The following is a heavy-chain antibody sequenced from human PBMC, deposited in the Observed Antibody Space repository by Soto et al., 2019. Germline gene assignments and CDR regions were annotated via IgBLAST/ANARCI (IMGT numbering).Heavy chain of an antibody. Sequence: SETLSLTCAVYGGSFSGYYWSWIRQPPGKGPEWIGEINHSGSTNYNPSLKSRVTISVDTSKNQFSLKLSSVTAADTAVYYCARFQGGYSYYYYYYGMDVWGQGTTVTVSS. D-gene: IGHD3-22*01. CDR1: GGSFSGYY. J-gene: IGHJ6*02. V-gene: IGHV4-34*01. CDR2: INHSGST. CDR3: ARFQGGYSYYYYYYGMDV.